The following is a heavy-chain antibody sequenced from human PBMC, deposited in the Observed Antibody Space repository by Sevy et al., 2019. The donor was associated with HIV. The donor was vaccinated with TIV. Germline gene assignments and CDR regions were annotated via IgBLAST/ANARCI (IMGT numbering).Heavy chain of an antibody. Sequence: GGSLRLSCAASGFTLSNCNMNWVRQAPGKGLEWISYIRSGDDTIYYAQSVKGRFTFSRDNANNPLYLQMDSLTDEDTAVYYCAKDRWDTTSQSRALDFWGQGTLVTVSS. V-gene: IGHV3-48*02. CDR3: AKDRWDTTSQSRALDF. CDR1: GFTLSNCN. J-gene: IGHJ4*02. CDR2: IRSGDDTI. D-gene: IGHD1-26*01.